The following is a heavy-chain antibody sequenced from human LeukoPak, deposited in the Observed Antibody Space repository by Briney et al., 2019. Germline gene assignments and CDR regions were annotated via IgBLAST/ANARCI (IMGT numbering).Heavy chain of an antibody. CDR1: GGSITSGSYY. Sequence: SETLSLTRTVSGGSITSGSYYWNWIRQPAGKGLEWIGRIYTSGTTNYNPSLKSRVTISVDTSKNQFSLKLSSVTAADTAVYYCAREGYDFSWGQGTLVTVSS. CDR2: IYTSGTT. CDR3: AREGYDFS. J-gene: IGHJ4*02. D-gene: IGHD3-3*01. V-gene: IGHV4-61*02.